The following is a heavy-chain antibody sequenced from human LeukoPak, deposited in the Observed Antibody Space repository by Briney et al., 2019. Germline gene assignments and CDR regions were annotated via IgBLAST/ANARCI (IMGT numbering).Heavy chain of an antibody. CDR1: GFTFSGFG. CDR2: IWYDGSNK. D-gene: IGHD4-23*01. Sequence: GGSLRLSCAASGFTFSGFGMHWVRQAPGKGLEWVAVIWYDGSNKYYADSVKGRFTISRDNPKNTLYVQMNSLRAEDTALYYCARGRGADYGGNSGYFDYWGQGTLVTVSS. J-gene: IGHJ4*02. V-gene: IGHV3-33*01. CDR3: ARGRGADYGGNSGYFDY.